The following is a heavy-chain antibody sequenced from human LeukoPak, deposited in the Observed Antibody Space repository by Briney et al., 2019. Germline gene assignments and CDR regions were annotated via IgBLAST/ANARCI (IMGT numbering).Heavy chain of an antibody. J-gene: IGHJ4*02. V-gene: IGHV3-23*01. CDR3: ATRDYYDSRGYYYYYFDY. D-gene: IGHD3-22*01. Sequence: HPGGSLRLSCAASGFTFSNYAMSWVRQAPGKGLEWVSGISGSGGSTYYADSVKGRFTISRDNSKNTVYLQMNSLRAEDTAVYYCATRDYYDSRGYYYYYFDYWGQGTLVTVSS. CDR1: GFTFSNYA. CDR2: ISGSGGST.